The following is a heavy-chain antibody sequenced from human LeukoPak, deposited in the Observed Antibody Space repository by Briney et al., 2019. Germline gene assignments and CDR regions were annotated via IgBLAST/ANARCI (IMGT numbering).Heavy chain of an antibody. J-gene: IGHJ6*03. CDR3: ARDSNNYYYYMDV. V-gene: IGHV3-7*01. Sequence: ETLSLTCTVSGGSISSSSYYWGWIRQPPGKGLEWVANIKQDGSEEYYVDSVKGRFTISRDNAKNSLYLQMNSLRAEDTAVFYCARDSNNYYYYMDVWGKGTTVTVSS. CDR2: IKQDGSEE. CDR1: GGSISSSSYY.